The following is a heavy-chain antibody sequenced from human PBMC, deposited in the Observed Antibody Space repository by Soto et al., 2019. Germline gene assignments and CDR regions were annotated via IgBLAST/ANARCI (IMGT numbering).Heavy chain of an antibody. CDR1: GYSFTSYW. J-gene: IGHJ6*01. CDR2: IYPGDSDT. V-gene: IGHV5-51*07. CDR3: ATVLRDFARFGGRMDV. Sequence: GESLKSSCRGSGYSFTSYWIGWGHQMPGKGLEWMGIIYPGDSDTRYSPSFQGQVTFSADKSISTAYLQWSSLKASDTAMYYCATVLRDFARFGGRMDVGGQGTRATDS. D-gene: IGHD3-9*01.